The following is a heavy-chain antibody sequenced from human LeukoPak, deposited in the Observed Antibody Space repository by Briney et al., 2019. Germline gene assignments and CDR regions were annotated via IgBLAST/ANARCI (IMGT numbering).Heavy chain of an antibody. CDR2: ISSSGSII. D-gene: IGHD3-3*01. V-gene: IGHV3-11*04. Sequence: GGSLRLSCAASGFTFSDYYMTWIRQAPGKGLEWVSYISSSGSIIYYADPVKGRFTISRDNAKNSLYLQMNSLRVEDTAVYYCARGSRFSRPGYYMDVWGKGTTITVSS. CDR3: ARGSRFSRPGYYMDV. CDR1: GFTFSDYY. J-gene: IGHJ6*03.